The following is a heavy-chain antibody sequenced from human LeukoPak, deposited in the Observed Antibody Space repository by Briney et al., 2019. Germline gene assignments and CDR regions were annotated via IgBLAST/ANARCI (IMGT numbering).Heavy chain of an antibody. J-gene: IGHJ4*02. D-gene: IGHD3-10*01. CDR2: ISGDTTYI. CDR1: GFTVSSHY. CDR3: AKEPRLLGFDY. V-gene: IGHV3-21*04. Sequence: PGGSLRLSCAASGFTVSSHYMTWVRQLPGERPEWVSSISGDTTYIYYADSLKGRFTISRDNTNTSLFLQMNSLRAEDTAVYYCAKEPRLLGFDYWGQGTLVTVSS.